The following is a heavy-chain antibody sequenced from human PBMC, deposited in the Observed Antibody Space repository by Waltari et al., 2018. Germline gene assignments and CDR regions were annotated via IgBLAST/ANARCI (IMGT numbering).Heavy chain of an antibody. CDR1: GYTVTSYG. D-gene: IGHD4-17*01. V-gene: IGHV1-18*01. CDR2: ISGYNGNI. Sequence: QLMQSGAEVKKPGASVRVSCKASGYTVTSYGINWVRQDPGRGLEWMGWISGYNGNINYAQSLQGRISMTTDTSTSTAYMELRSLTSDDTAVYYCARDRGPSAVTSFDSWGQGTLVTVSP. CDR3: ARDRGPSAVTSFDS. J-gene: IGHJ4*02.